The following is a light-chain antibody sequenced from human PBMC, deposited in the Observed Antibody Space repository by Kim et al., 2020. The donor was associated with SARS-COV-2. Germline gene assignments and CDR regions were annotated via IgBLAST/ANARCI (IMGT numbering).Light chain of an antibody. CDR2: AAS. CDR3: QKYNGAPWT. CDR1: QGIIKD. J-gene: IGKJ1*01. Sequence: ASVGDRVTISCRASQGIIKDLAWYQQKPGNAPKLLIFAASALQSGVPTRFSGSGSGTDFTLTISSLQPEDVATYYCQKYNGAPWTFGQGTKVDIK. V-gene: IGKV1-27*01.